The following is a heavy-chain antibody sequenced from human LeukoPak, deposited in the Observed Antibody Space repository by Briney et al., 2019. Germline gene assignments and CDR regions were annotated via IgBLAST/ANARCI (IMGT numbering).Heavy chain of an antibody. J-gene: IGHJ4*02. Sequence: ASVKVSCKASGYTFISYDINWVRQATGQGLEWMGWINPNTDDTGFAQKFQGRVTMTRNTSISTAYTKLSSLRSEDTAVYYCARGLQWLEAFDYWGLGTLVTVSS. D-gene: IGHD6-19*01. CDR2: INPNTDDT. CDR3: ARGLQWLEAFDY. V-gene: IGHV1-8*01. CDR1: GYTFISYD.